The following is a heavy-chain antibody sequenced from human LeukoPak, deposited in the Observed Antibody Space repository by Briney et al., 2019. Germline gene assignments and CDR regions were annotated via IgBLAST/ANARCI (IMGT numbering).Heavy chain of an antibody. D-gene: IGHD5-24*01. Sequence: PSETLSLTCTVSGGSISSSSYYWGWIRQPPGKGLEWIGSIYYSGSTYYNPSLKSRVTISVDTSKNQFSLKLSSVTAADAAVYYCASRSIEMATPYWGQGTLVTVSS. J-gene: IGHJ4*02. CDR1: GGSISSSSYY. CDR3: ASRSIEMATPY. CDR2: IYYSGST. V-gene: IGHV4-39*01.